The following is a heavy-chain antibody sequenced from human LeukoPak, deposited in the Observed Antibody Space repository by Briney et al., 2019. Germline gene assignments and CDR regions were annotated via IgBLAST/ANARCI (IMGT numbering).Heavy chain of an antibody. CDR2: IYGGGSGST. CDR1: GFTFSKYT. D-gene: IGHD4-17*01. CDR3: AKDFTPDGVWDIDY. J-gene: IGHJ4*02. Sequence: GGSLRLSCVASGFTFSKYTMSWVRQAPGKGLEWVSGIYGGGSGSTFYAEPVKGRFTISRDNSKNTLYLQMNSLRDEDTAIYYCAKDFTPDGVWDIDYWGRGTLITVSS. V-gene: IGHV3-23*01.